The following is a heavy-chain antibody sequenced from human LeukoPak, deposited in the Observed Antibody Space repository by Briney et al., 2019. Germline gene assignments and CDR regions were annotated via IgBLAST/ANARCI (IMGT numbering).Heavy chain of an antibody. CDR3: ARAQSWSYGSGSYEAYYYYYGMDV. CDR1: GYTFTGYY. CDR2: TNPNSGGT. Sequence: ASVKVSCKSSGYTFTGYYMHWVRQDPGQGLEWMGWTNPNSGGTNYAQKFQGWVTMTRDTSISTAYMELSRLRSDDTAVYYCARAQSWSYGSGSYEAYYYYYGMDVWGQGTTVTVSS. V-gene: IGHV1-2*04. D-gene: IGHD3-10*01. J-gene: IGHJ6*02.